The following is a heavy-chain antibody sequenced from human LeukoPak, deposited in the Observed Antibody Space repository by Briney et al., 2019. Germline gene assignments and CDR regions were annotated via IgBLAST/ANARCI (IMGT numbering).Heavy chain of an antibody. CDR1: GYTFTRYG. CDR3: ARDSPRRIGWLRSDIDVAPYYFDY. CDR2: ISAYNGNT. D-gene: IGHD5-12*01. V-gene: IGHV1-18*01. Sequence: GAPVKVSCKASGYTFTRYGISWVRQAPGQGLEWMGWISAYNGNTNYAQKLQGRVTMTTDTSTSTAYMELRSLRSDDTAVYYCARDSPRRIGWLRSDIDVAPYYFDYWGQGTLVTVSS. J-gene: IGHJ4*02.